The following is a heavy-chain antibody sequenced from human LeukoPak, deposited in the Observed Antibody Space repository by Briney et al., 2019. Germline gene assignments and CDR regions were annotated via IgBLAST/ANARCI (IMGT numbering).Heavy chain of an antibody. CDR1: GFTFSSYA. CDR3: AREGYYYGSGSYEDY. Sequence: GSLRLSCAASGFTFSSYAMSWVRQAPGKGLEWVSAISGSGGSTYYADSVKGRFTISRDNAKNSLYLQMNSLRAEDTAVYYCAREGYYYGSGSYEDYWGQGTLVTVSS. V-gene: IGHV3-23*01. D-gene: IGHD3-10*01. J-gene: IGHJ4*02. CDR2: ISGSGGST.